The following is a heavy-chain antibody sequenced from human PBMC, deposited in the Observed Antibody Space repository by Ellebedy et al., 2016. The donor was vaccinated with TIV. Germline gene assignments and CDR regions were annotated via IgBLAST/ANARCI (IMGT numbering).Heavy chain of an antibody. J-gene: IGHJ4*02. CDR1: GGSISSGGYY. V-gene: IGHV4-31*03. Sequence: SETLSLTXTVSGGSISSGGYYWSWIRQHPGKGLEWIGYIYYSGSTYYNPSLKSRVTISVDTSKNQFSLKLSSVTAADTAVYYCARLTYMVRGVIIGPPDYWGQGTLVTVSS. D-gene: IGHD3-10*01. CDR3: ARLTYMVRGVIIGPPDY. CDR2: IYYSGST.